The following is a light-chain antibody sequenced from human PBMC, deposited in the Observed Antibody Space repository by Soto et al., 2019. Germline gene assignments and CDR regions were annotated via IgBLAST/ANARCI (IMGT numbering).Light chain of an antibody. J-gene: IGKJ2*01. CDR2: GAS. V-gene: IGKV3-20*01. Sequence: EIVLTQSPGTLSLSPGERATLSCRASQSVSSSYLAWYQQKPGQAPRLLIYGASSRPTGIPDRFSGSGSGTDFTLTISRLEPEDFAVYYCQQYGSSPQTFGQGNKLEIK. CDR3: QQYGSSPQT. CDR1: QSVSSSY.